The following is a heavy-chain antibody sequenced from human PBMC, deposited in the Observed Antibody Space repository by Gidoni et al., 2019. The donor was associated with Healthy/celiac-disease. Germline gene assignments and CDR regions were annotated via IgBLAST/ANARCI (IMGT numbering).Heavy chain of an antibody. V-gene: IGHV3-30*18. CDR2: ISYDGSNK. D-gene: IGHD3-10*01. CDR1: GFTFSSYG. CDR3: AKDRTGVRGVWGDY. Sequence: QVQLVESGGGVVQPGRSLSLSCAASGFTFSSYGMHWVRQAPGKGLEWVAVISYDGSNKYYADSVKGRFTISRDNSKNTLYLQMNSLRAEDTAVYYCAKDRTGVRGVWGDYWGQGTLVTVSS. J-gene: IGHJ4*02.